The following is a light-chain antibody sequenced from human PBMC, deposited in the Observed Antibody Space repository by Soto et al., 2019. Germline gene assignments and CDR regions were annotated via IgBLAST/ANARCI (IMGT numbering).Light chain of an antibody. CDR3: AAWDDSLNGYV. CDR2: SNN. CDR1: SSNMGSNT. Sequence: QSVLTQPPSPSGTPGQRVTIFCPGSSSNMGSNTVNWYQQLPGTAPKLLIYSNNQRPSGVPDRFSGSKSGTSASLAISGLQSEDEADYYCAAWDDSLNGYVFGTGTQLTVL. J-gene: IGLJ1*01. V-gene: IGLV1-44*01.